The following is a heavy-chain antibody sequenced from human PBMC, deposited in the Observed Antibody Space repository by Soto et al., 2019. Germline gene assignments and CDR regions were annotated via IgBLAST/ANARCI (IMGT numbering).Heavy chain of an antibody. CDR3: TTVLPRVVPAAIQPNDY. V-gene: IGHV3-15*01. CDR1: GFTFSNAW. J-gene: IGHJ4*02. Sequence: PGGSLRLSCAASGFTFSNAWMSWVRQAPGKGLEWVGCIKSKTDGGTTDYAAPVKGRFTISRDDSKNTLYLQMNSLKTEDTAVYYCTTVLPRVVPAAIQPNDYWGQGTLVTVSS. CDR2: IKSKTDGGTT. D-gene: IGHD2-2*01.